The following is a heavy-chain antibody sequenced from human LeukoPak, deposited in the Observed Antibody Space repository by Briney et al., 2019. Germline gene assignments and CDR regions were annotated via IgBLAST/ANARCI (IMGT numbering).Heavy chain of an antibody. D-gene: IGHD3-10*01. Sequence: GGSLRLSCAASGFTFSSYWMSWVRQAPGKGLEWVANIKQDGSEKYYVDSVKGRFTISRDNAKNSLYLQMNSLRAEDTAVYYCARDYYGSGSYYNVRYYYYVMDVWGQGTTVTVSS. CDR2: IKQDGSEK. CDR1: GFTFSSYW. J-gene: IGHJ6*02. V-gene: IGHV3-7*03. CDR3: ARDYYGSGSYYNVRYYYYVMDV.